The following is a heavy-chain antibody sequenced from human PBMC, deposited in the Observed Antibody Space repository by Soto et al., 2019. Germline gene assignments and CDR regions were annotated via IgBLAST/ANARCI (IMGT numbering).Heavy chain of an antibody. CDR3: ARDSLGVPTDFDY. CDR1: GFSFSTYG. D-gene: IGHD2-8*01. Sequence: QVQLVESGGGVVQPGRSLTLSCAASGFSFSTYGMHWIRQAPGKGLEWVAVMWSNGNKNYADSVKGRFTISRDTSQNILFLQMDSLRAEDTAVYXCARDSLGVPTDFDYWGQGTLVTVSS. V-gene: IGHV3-33*01. CDR2: MWSNGNK. J-gene: IGHJ4*02.